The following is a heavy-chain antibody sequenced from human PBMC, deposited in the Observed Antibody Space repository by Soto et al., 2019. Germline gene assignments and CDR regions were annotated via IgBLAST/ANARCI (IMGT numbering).Heavy chain of an antibody. J-gene: IGHJ4*02. CDR1: GGTFSSYA. D-gene: IGHD3-3*01. CDR3: ARTDYDFWSGYNY. CDR2: IIPIFGTA. V-gene: IGHV1-69*13. Sequence: AASVKVSCKASGGTFSSYAISWVRQAPGQGLEWMGGIIPIFGTANYAQKFQGRVTITADESTSTAYMELSSLRSEDTAVYYCARTDYDFWSGYNYWGQGTLVTVSS.